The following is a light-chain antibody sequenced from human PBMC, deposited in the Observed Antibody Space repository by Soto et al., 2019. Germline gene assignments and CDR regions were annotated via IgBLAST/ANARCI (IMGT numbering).Light chain of an antibody. Sequence: DIVLTQSPATLSLSPGERATLSCRASQSVSSYLAWYQQKPGQAPRLLIYDASNRATGIPARFSGSGSGTDFTLTISSLEPEDFAVYYCQQRSNWPGTFGQGTKLESK. J-gene: IGKJ2*01. CDR1: QSVSSY. CDR3: QQRSNWPGT. V-gene: IGKV3-11*01. CDR2: DAS.